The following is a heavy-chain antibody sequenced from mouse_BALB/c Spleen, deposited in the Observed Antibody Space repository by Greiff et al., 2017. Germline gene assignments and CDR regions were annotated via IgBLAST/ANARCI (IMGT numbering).Heavy chain of an antibody. CDR2: IDPSDSET. V-gene: IGHV1S126*01. J-gene: IGHJ2*01. Sequence: QVQLQQSGPQLVRPGASVKISCKASGYSFTSYWMHWVKQRPGQGLEWIGMIDPSDSETRLNQKFKDKATLTVDKSSSTAYMQLSSPTSEDSAVYYCARSSPYYYGSSYSFDDWGQGTTLTVSS. D-gene: IGHD1-1*01. CDR3: ARSSPYYYGSSYSFDD. CDR1: GYSFTSYW.